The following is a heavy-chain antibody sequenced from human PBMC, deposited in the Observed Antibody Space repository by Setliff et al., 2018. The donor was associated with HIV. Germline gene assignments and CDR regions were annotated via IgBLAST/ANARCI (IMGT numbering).Heavy chain of an antibody. CDR1: GGSVSGHY. D-gene: IGHD5-18*01. V-gene: IGHV4-34*01. Sequence: SETLSLTCAVYGGSVSGHYWGWFRQPPGKGLEWIGEITPSGATNYLPSLKSRVTMSLDTSENQFSLKMTSVTAADTALYYCSNWNTTIDEDAWGQGTLVTVSS. J-gene: IGHJ5*02. CDR3: SNWNTTIDEDA. CDR2: ITPSGAT.